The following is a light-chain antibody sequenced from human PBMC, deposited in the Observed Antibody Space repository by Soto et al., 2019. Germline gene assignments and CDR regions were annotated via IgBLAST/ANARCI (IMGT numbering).Light chain of an antibody. V-gene: IGKV3-11*01. CDR2: DAS. Sequence: EIVLTQSPATLSLSPGERATLSCRASQSVSSYLAWYQQKPGQAPRLLIYDASNRATGIPARFSGGGSGTKFTLSISSLQSEDFAVYYCQQYNNWPITFGQGTRLEIK. CDR1: QSVSSY. CDR3: QQYNNWPIT. J-gene: IGKJ5*01.